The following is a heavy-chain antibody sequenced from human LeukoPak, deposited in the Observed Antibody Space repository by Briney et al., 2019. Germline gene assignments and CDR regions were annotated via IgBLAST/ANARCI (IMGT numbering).Heavy chain of an antibody. J-gene: IGHJ6*02. CDR1: GGSFSGYY. V-gene: IGHV4-34*01. Sequence: SETLSLTCAVYGGSFSGYYWSWIRQPPGKGREWIGEINHSGSTNYNPSLKRRVPISADPSKNQLSLKLSSATAADTAVYYCARGVRGVIIPRYYYYGMDVWGQGTTVTVSS. CDR2: INHSGST. CDR3: ARGVRGVIIPRYYYYGMDV. D-gene: IGHD3-10*01.